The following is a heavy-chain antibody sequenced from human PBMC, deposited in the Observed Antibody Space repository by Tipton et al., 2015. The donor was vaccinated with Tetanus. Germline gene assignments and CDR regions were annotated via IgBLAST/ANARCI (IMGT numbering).Heavy chain of an antibody. J-gene: IGHJ3*01. CDR1: GGSLSDYY. CDR3: ARWIGVIPVTGNDAFDV. D-gene: IGHD3-16*01. V-gene: IGHV4-34*01. CDR2: INEGGST. Sequence: LRLSCAVSGGSLSDYYWSWIRQSPGKGLEWIGEINEGGSTNYNPSLESRVSISVDTSKHRFSLKVNSVIAADTATYYCARWIGVIPVTGNDAFDVWGPGAMVTVSS.